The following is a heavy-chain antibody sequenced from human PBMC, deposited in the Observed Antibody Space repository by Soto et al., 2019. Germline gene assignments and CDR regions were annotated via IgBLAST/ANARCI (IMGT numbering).Heavy chain of an antibody. J-gene: IGHJ4*02. D-gene: IGHD2-8*01. CDR2: ISYDGRDE. V-gene: IGHV3-30*18. CDR1: GFTFRNYG. Sequence: PGGSLRLSCAASGFTFRNYGMHWFRQAPGKGLEWVAAISYDGRDEYYADSVKGRFTISRDDSKNTVFLQVDSLRAEDTAVYYCANVRPPVSSIGVFYEFEYWGQGSLVTGSA. CDR3: ANVRPPVSSIGVFYEFEY.